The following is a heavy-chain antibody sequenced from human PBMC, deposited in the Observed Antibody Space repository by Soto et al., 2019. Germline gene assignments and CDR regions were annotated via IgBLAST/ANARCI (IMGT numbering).Heavy chain of an antibody. J-gene: IGHJ4*02. D-gene: IGHD1-26*01. CDR1: GFTFSSYA. Sequence: GGSLRLSCAASGFTFSSYAMHWVRQAPGKGLEWVAVISYDGSNKYYADSVKGRFTSSRDNSKNTLYLQMNSLRAEDKAVYYCERDSGVVGATTFFDYWGQGTLVTVSS. CDR3: ERDSGVVGATTFFDY. V-gene: IGHV3-30*04. CDR2: ISYDGSNK.